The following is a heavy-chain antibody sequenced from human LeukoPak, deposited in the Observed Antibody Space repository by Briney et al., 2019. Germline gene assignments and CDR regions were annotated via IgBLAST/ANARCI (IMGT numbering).Heavy chain of an antibody. V-gene: IGHV3-30*18. CDR3: AKDHRRQIQLWPDYFDY. Sequence: PGRSLRLSCAASGFTFSSYGMHRVRQAPGKGLEWVAVISYDGSNKYYADSVKGRFTISRDNSKNTLYLQMNSLRAEDTAVYYCAKDHRRQIQLWPDYFDYWGQGTLVTVSS. CDR2: ISYDGSNK. J-gene: IGHJ4*02. D-gene: IGHD5-18*01. CDR1: GFTFSSYG.